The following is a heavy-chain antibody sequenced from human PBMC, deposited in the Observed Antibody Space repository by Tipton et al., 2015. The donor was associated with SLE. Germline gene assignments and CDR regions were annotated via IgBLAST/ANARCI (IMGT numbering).Heavy chain of an antibody. CDR3: ARRQAGYSSGYEGFDY. D-gene: IGHD3-22*01. V-gene: IGHV4-39*01. J-gene: IGHJ4*02. CDR2: IYSNGST. Sequence: TLSLTCTVSGGSISSSSYYWGWIRQPPGKGLEWIGSIYSNGSTYYNPSLKSRVTISVDTSKNQFSLKLSSVTAADTAGYYCARRQAGYSSGYEGFDYWGQGTLVTVSS. CDR1: GGSISSSSYY.